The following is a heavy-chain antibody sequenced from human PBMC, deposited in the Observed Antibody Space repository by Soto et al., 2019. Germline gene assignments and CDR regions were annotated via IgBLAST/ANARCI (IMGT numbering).Heavy chain of an antibody. Sequence: VASVKVSCKASGYTFTGYYMHWVRQAPGQGLEWMGWINPNSGGTNYAQKFQGRVTMTRDTSISTAYMELSRLRSDDTAVYYCARKGDSSGWYPPYYYYYGMDVWGQGTTVTVSS. CDR1: GYTFTGYY. D-gene: IGHD6-19*01. J-gene: IGHJ6*02. V-gene: IGHV1-2*02. CDR2: INPNSGGT. CDR3: ARKGDSSGWYPPYYYYYGMDV.